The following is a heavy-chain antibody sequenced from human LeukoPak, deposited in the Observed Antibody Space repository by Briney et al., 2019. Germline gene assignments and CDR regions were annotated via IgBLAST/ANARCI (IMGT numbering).Heavy chain of an antibody. V-gene: IGHV4-34*01. CDR2: INHSVGT. J-gene: IGHJ4*02. D-gene: IGHD2-15*01. Sequence: SETLSLTCSVFGGSFSGHYWSWIRQPPGKGLEWIGEINHSVGTNCNSSLKSRLTISLDTSKNQFSLKLSSVTAADTAIYYCARGGYCSGPTCYSVDYWGQGTLVTVSS. CDR3: ARGGYCSGPTCYSVDY. CDR1: GGSFSGHY.